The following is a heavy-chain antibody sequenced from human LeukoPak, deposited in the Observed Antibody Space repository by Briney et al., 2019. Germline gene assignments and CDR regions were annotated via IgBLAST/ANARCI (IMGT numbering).Heavy chain of an antibody. CDR2: IKQDGSEK. J-gene: IGHJ4*02. D-gene: IGHD6-19*01. Sequence: GGSLRLSCAASGFTFSSYRMSWVRQAPGKGLEWVANIKQDGSEKYYADSVKGRFTISRDNSKNTLYLQMNSLRAEDTAVYYCARGRSGWFPVDYWGQGTLVTVSS. CDR1: GFTFSSYR. V-gene: IGHV3-7*01. CDR3: ARGRSGWFPVDY.